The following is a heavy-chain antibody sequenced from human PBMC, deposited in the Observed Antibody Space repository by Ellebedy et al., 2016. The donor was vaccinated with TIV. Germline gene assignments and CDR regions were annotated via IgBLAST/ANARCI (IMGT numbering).Heavy chain of an antibody. J-gene: IGHJ4*02. V-gene: IGHV3-30*18. CDR2: VSYEGSDK. D-gene: IGHD2-21*02. Sequence: GESLKISXVASRFTFTSYGMHWVRQAPGRGLEWVSVVSYEGSDKYYADSVKGRFSISRDNSKTTVFLQMSNLRTEDTAMYYCAKDSLGGDSGDFDYWGRGTLVSVSS. CDR3: AKDSLGGDSGDFDY. CDR1: RFTFTSYG.